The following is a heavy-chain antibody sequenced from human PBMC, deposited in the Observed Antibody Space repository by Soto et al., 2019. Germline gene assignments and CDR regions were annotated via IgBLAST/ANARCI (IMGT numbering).Heavy chain of an antibody. D-gene: IGHD2-21*02. CDR3: ARGHIVVVTASLLWYYGMDV. CDR1: GYSFTSYW. V-gene: IGHV5-51*01. CDR2: IYPGDSDT. Sequence: GESLKISCXGSGYSFTSYWIGWVRQMPGKGLAWMGIIYPGDSDTRYSPSFQGQVTISADKSISTAYLQWSSLKASDTAVYYCARGHIVVVTASLLWYYGMDVWGQGTTVTVSS. J-gene: IGHJ6*02.